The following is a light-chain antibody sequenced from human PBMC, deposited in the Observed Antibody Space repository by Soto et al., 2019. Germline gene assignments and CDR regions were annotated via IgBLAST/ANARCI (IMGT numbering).Light chain of an antibody. J-gene: IGLJ2*01. CDR3: SSYTSSSTVE. CDR1: SSDVGGYNY. Sequence: QSALTQPASVSGSPGQSITISCTGTSSDVGGYNYFSWYQQHPGKAPKLMIYDVSNRPSGVSNRFYGSKSGNTASLTNSGLQAEDEANYYCSSYTSSSTVEFGGGTKLTVL. CDR2: DVS. V-gene: IGLV2-14*01.